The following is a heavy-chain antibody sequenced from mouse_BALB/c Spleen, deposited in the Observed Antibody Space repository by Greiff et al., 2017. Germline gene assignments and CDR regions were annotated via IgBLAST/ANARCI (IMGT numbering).Heavy chain of an antibody. CDR3: ARQTPYVNYVGWFAY. Sequence: EVQLVESGGDLVKPGGSLKLSCAASGFTFSSYGMSWVRQTPDKRLEWVATISSGGSYTYYPDSVKGRFTISRDNAKNTLYLQMSSLKSEDTAMYYCARQTPYVNYVGWFAYWGQGTLVTVSA. J-gene: IGHJ3*01. D-gene: IGHD2-1*01. V-gene: IGHV5-6*01. CDR1: GFTFSSYG. CDR2: ISSGGSYT.